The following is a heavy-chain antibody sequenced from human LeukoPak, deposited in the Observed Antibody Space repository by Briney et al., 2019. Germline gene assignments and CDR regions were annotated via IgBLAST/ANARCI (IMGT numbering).Heavy chain of an antibody. CDR3: ARPVGYDYGANDMDY. CDR1: GYTFTDYY. D-gene: IGHD4-23*01. V-gene: IGHV1-2*02. CDR2: INPNSGGT. Sequence: ASVKVSCKASGYTFTDYYMHWVRQAPGQGLEWMGWINPNSGGTNYAQKFQGRVTMTRDTSISTAYMELSRLRSDDTAVYFCARPVGYDYGANDMDYWGQGTLVTVSS. J-gene: IGHJ4*02.